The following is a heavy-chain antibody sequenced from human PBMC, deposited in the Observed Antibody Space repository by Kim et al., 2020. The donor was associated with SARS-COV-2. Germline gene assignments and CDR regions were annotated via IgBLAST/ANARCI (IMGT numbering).Heavy chain of an antibody. V-gene: IGHV1-8*01. D-gene: IGHD3-22*01. CDR2: MNRNNGQT. Sequence: ASVKVSCKASGYTITNYNIIWVRQAPGQGLAWMGWMNRNNGQTSYAQKFQGRVSMTRDTSLSTAYMGLSSLRSEDTAVYYCAKDYYDSSGCSWLVYWGQ. CDR3: AKDYYDSSGCSWLVY. CDR1: GYTITNYN. J-gene: IGHJ4*01.